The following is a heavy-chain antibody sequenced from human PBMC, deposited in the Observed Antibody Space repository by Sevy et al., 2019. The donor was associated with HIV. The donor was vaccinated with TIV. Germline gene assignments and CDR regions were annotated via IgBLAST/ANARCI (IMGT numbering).Heavy chain of an antibody. Sequence: GGSLRLSCAASGFTFDDYGMSWVRQAPGKGLEWVSSIIGNGVLTSYVESVKGRFTISRDNAENSLYLQMNSLRAEDTALYFCAREESCGGDSYYFDYWGQGTLVTVSS. V-gene: IGHV3-20*04. CDR2: IIGNGVLT. D-gene: IGHD2-21*02. CDR1: GFTFDDYG. CDR3: AREESCGGDSYYFDY. J-gene: IGHJ4*02.